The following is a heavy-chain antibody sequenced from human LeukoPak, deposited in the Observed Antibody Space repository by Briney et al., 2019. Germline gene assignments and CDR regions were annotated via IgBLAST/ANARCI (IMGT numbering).Heavy chain of an antibody. D-gene: IGHD1-26*01. Sequence: GGSLRLSCAVSGFTFSDYYMSWVRHAPGKGLEWVSYISSTSTYTNYADSVKGRFTISRDNAKNSLYLQMNSLRAEDTAVYYCARREARIFDYWGQGTLVTVSS. J-gene: IGHJ4*02. CDR3: ARREARIFDY. V-gene: IGHV3-11*03. CDR2: ISSTSTYT. CDR1: GFTFSDYY.